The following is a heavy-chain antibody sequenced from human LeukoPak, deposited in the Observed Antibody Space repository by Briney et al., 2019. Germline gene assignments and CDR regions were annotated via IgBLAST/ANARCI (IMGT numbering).Heavy chain of an antibody. V-gene: IGHV3-53*01. J-gene: IGHJ4*02. CDR3: ARTYCGGDCPFDY. D-gene: IGHD2-21*02. CDR1: GFIVSNKY. Sequence: GGSLRLSCAASGFIVSNKYMSWVRQAPGKGLEWVSFLYSGGSTYYTNSVKGRFTISRDNSKNTVYLQMNSLRADDTAVYYCARTYCGGDCPFDYWGQGTLVTVSS. CDR2: LYSGGST.